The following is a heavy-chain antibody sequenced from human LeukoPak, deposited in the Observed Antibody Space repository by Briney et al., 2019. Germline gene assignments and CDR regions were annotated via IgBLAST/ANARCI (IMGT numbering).Heavy chain of an antibody. CDR2: ISVYNGNT. J-gene: IGHJ4*02. Sequence: GASVKVSCNASGYTFSSYGISWVRQAPGQGLEWMGWISVYNGNTNYAQKVRGRVTMTTDTSTSTAYMDLRSLRSDDTAVYYCARVGGYYFAPDYWGQGTLVTVSS. CDR1: GYTFSSYG. V-gene: IGHV1-18*01. D-gene: IGHD2-15*01. CDR3: ARVGGYYFAPDY.